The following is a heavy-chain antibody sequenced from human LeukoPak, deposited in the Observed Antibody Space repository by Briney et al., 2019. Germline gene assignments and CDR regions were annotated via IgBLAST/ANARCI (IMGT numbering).Heavy chain of an antibody. V-gene: IGHV3-49*04. CDR2: IRSKAYGGTT. J-gene: IGHJ6*03. D-gene: IGHD3-10*01. CDR3: TRDRAGLLWYYYYYYMDV. CDR1: GFTFSNSW. Sequence: PGGSLRLSCAASGFTFSNSWMSWVRKAPGQGQEWVGFIRSKAYGGTTEYAASVKGRFTISRDDSKSIAYLQMNSLKTEDTAVYYCTRDRAGLLWYYYYYYMDVWGKGTTVTVS.